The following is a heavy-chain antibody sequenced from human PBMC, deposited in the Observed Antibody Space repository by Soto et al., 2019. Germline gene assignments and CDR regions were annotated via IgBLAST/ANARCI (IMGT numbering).Heavy chain of an antibody. Sequence: QVQLQESGPGLVKPSQTLSLTCTVSGAAIDSGSDYWSCIRQHPGKGLEWIGYIYNRGSAYYNPSLNSRVTISLDTSDNQFSLNRRSVTAADTAVYYCATVVGGNSNRFVAWGQGSLVTVSS. D-gene: IGHD2-21*02. CDR2: IYNRGSA. CDR1: GAAIDSGSDY. CDR3: ATVVGGNSNRFVA. J-gene: IGHJ5*02. V-gene: IGHV4-31*03.